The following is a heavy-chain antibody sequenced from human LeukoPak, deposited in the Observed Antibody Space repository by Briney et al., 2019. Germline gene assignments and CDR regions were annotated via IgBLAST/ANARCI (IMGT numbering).Heavy chain of an antibody. CDR2: IGSRSTSI. CDR1: GFTFTSHS. J-gene: IGHJ3*02. D-gene: IGHD6-25*01. CDR3: ARESSESFDI. Sequence: GGSLRLSCAASGFTFTSHSMNWVRQAPGKGLEWVSSIGSRSTSIYYADSVKGRFTISRDNAKNSLYLQMNSLRAEDTAVYYRARESSESFDIWGQGTMVTVSS. V-gene: IGHV3-21*01.